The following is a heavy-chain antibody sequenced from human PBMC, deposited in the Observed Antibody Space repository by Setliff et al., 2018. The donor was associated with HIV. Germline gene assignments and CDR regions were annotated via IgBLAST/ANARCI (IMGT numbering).Heavy chain of an antibody. V-gene: IGHV5-51*01. Sequence: PGESLKISCQGSGYRFTSYWIGWVRQMPGKGLEWMGIIYPGDSDTRYSPSFQGRVTISADKSINTAYLQWSSLQASDTAMYYCARRASKASLDYWGQGTLVTVSS. CDR1: GYRFTSYW. CDR3: ARRASKASLDY. J-gene: IGHJ4*02. CDR2: IYPGDSDT.